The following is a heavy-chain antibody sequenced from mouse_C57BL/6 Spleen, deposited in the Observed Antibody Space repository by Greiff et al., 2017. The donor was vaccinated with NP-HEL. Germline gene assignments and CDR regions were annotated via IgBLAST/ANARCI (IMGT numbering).Heavy chain of an antibody. CDR2: IDPNSGGT. CDR1: GYTFTSYW. J-gene: IGHJ1*03. CDR3: ARSYYGSSYGYFDV. D-gene: IGHD1-1*01. V-gene: IGHV1-72*01. Sequence: VKLVESGAELVKPGASVKLSCKASGYTFTSYWMHWVKQRPGRGLEWIGRIDPNSGGTKYNEKFKSKATLTVDKPSSTAYMQLSSLTSEDSAVYYCARSYYGSSYGYFDVWGTGTTVTVSS.